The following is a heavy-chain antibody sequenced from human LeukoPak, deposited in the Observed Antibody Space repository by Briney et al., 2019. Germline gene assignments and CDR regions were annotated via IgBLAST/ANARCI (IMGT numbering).Heavy chain of an antibody. CDR3: ARGLNRDPNYYDSSGPNHYDAFDI. Sequence: GASVKVSCKASGYTFTGYYMHWVRQAPGQGLEWMGWINPNSGGTNYAQKFQGRVTMTRDTSISTAYMELSRLRSDDTAVYYCARGLNRDPNYYDSSGPNHYDAFDIWGQGTMVTVSS. D-gene: IGHD3-22*01. CDR2: INPNSGGT. J-gene: IGHJ3*02. V-gene: IGHV1-2*02. CDR1: GYTFTGYY.